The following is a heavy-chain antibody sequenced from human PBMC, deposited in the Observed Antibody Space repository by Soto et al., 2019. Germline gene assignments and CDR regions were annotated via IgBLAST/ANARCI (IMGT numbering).Heavy chain of an antibody. CDR3: ARAPGSSSWYDY. J-gene: IGHJ4*02. Sequence: SETMSLTCTVSGGSISSYYWSWIRQPPGKGLEWIGYIYYSGSTNYNPSLKSRVTISVDTSKNQFSLKLSSVTAADTAVYYCARAPGSSSWYDYWGQGTRVNVA. V-gene: IGHV4-59*01. CDR1: GGSISSYY. CDR2: IYYSGST. D-gene: IGHD6-13*01.